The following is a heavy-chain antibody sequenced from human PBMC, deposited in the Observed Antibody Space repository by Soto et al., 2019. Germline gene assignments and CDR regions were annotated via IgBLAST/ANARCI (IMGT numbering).Heavy chain of an antibody. J-gene: IGHJ6*02. CDR3: ARRMDITGGGMDV. D-gene: IGHD5-12*01. Sequence: EVQLVESGGGLVKPGWSLRLSCAASGFSFSSHGMHWVLQAPGKGLEWMSYLRYSGTNIYYGDSVRGRFTISRDNAKNSLYLHMNSLSDEATAVYYCARRMDITGGGMDVWGHGTTVTVSS. CDR2: LRYSGTNI. CDR1: GFSFSSHG. V-gene: IGHV3-48*02.